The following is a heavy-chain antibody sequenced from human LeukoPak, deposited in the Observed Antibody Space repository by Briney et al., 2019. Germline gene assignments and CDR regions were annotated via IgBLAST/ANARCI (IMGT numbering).Heavy chain of an antibody. CDR2: ISWNSGSI. D-gene: IGHD2-2*01. Sequence: PGGSLRLSCAASGFTFDDYAMHWVRQAPGQGLEWVSGISWNSGSIGYADSVKGRFTISRDNAKNSLYLQMNSLRAEDMALYYCAKGGEVLPAAMADAFDIWGQGTMVTVSS. CDR1: GFTFDDYA. V-gene: IGHV3-9*03. J-gene: IGHJ3*02. CDR3: AKGGEVLPAAMADAFDI.